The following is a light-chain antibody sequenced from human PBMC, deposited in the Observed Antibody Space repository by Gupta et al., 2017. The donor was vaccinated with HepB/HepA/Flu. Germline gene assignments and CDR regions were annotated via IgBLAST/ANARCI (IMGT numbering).Light chain of an antibody. J-gene: IGKJ1*01. Sequence: TQSPGTLSLSPGERATLSCRASQSVSSSYLAWYQQKPGQAPSLLIYGASSRATGIPDRFSGSGSGTDFTLTINRLEPEDFAVYYCQQYGSSPLTFGQGTKVEIK. CDR2: GAS. CDR3: QQYGSSPLT. CDR1: QSVSSSY. V-gene: IGKV3-20*01.